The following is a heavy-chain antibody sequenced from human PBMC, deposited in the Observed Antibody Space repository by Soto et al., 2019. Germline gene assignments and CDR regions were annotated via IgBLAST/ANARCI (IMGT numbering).Heavy chain of an antibody. CDR1: GYTFTSYD. CDR2: MNPNSGNT. D-gene: IGHD3-3*01. Sequence: ASVKVSCKASGYTFTSYDINWVRQGTGEGLEGMGWMNPNSGNTGYAQKFQGRVTMTRNTSISRAYMELSRLRSEDSAVYYCARVGRYYDFWSGYYGYYYYGMDVWGQGTTVTVSS. CDR3: ARVGRYYDFWSGYYGYYYYGMDV. V-gene: IGHV1-8*01. J-gene: IGHJ6*02.